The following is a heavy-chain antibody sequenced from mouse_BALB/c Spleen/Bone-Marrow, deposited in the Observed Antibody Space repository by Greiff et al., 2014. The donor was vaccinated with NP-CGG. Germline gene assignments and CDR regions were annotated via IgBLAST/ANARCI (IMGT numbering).Heavy chain of an antibody. CDR3: VRSDY. V-gene: IGHV1-7*01. Sequence: VQLQQSGTELAKPGASVKMSCKASGYTFTTHWMHWVKQRPGQGLEWIGYINPSTGYTDYNQKFKDKATLTADKSSSTAYMQLISRTSEDSAVYYCVRSDYWGQGTTLTVSS. J-gene: IGHJ2*01. CDR1: GYTFTTHW. CDR2: INPSTGYT.